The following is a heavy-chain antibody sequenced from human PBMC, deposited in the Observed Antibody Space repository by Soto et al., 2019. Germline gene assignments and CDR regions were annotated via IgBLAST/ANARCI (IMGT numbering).Heavy chain of an antibody. CDR3: ASGTSYYYGSGSYYYYYYGMDV. CDR1: GGSISSYY. D-gene: IGHD3-10*01. V-gene: IGHV4-4*07. CDR2: IYSSGST. Sequence: SETLSLTCTVSGGSISSYYWSWIRQPAGRGREWIGRIYSSGSTNYNPSLKSRVTMSVDTSKNQFSLKLSSVTAADTAVYYCASGTSYYYGSGSYYYYYYGMDVWGQGTTVTVSS. J-gene: IGHJ6*02.